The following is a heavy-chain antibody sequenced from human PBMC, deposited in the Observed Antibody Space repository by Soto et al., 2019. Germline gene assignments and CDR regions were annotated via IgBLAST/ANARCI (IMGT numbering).Heavy chain of an antibody. J-gene: IGHJ3*02. CDR1: GGSISSYY. V-gene: IGHV4-59*08. CDR3: ARHGGSDYGAEGQDAFDI. D-gene: IGHD4-17*01. CDR2: IYYSGST. Sequence: SETLSLTCTVSGGSISSYYWSWIRQPPGKGLEWIGFIYYSGSTYYNPSLKSRIPISLDTSKNQFSLKLSSVTAADTAVYYCARHGGSDYGAEGQDAFDIWGQGTMVTVSS.